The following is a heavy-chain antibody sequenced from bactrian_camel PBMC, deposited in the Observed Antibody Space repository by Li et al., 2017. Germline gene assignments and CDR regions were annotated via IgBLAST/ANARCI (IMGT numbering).Heavy chain of an antibody. CDR2: IYSSDT. D-gene: IGHD3*01. Sequence: HVQLVESGGGLVQPGGSLRLSCAASGFTLSTSYMSWLSQAPGKGLEWVSTIYSSDTYYTDSVKGRFTISRDNAKNMVYLQLNSLKTEDTAMYYCVQGSRATPPQSQGTQVTVS. CDR1: GFTLSTSY. V-gene: IGHV3-2*01. J-gene: IGHJ4*01.